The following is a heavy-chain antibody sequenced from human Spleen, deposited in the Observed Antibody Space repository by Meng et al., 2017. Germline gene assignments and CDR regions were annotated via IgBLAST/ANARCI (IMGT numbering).Heavy chain of an antibody. J-gene: IGHJ4*02. CDR1: GCTFSNAW. CDR3: GDDFWC. D-gene: IGHD3-3*01. CDR2: IKSITDGETT. V-gene: IGHV3-15*01. Sequence: EVQLVEAGGGLVKPGGYVRLSCEGSGCTFSNAWMSWVRQAPGKGLEWVGRIKSITDGETTDYAAPVKDRFYISRDDSINTVYLQMHSLQTEDTAVYYCGDDFWCWGQGTLVTVSS.